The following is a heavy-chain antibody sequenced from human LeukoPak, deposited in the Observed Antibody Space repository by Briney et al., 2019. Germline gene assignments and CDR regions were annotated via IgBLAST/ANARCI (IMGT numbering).Heavy chain of an antibody. J-gene: IGHJ5*02. CDR3: ARDLSGVVGATRAWFDP. D-gene: IGHD1-26*01. CDR1: GDSVPSNSAA. V-gene: IGHV6-1*01. Sequence: SQTLSLTCAISGDSVPSNSAAWNWITQSPSRGLEWLGRTYYRSKLHNDYAVSVKSRITINPDTSKNQFSLQLNSVTPEDTAVYYCARDLSGVVGATRAWFDPWGQGTLVTVSS. CDR2: TYYRSKLHN.